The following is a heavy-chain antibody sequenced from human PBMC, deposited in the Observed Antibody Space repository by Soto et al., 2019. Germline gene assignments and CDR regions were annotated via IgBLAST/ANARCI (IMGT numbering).Heavy chain of an antibody. CDR3: ARPGSYCSSTSCYPNWFDP. J-gene: IGHJ5*02. CDR2: INHSGST. CDR1: GGSFSGYY. Sequence: QVQLQQWGAGLLKPSETLSLTCAVYGGSFSGYYWSWIRQPPGKGLAWIGEINHSGSTNYNPSLKSRVTISVDTSKNQFSLKLSSVTAADTAVYYCARPGSYCSSTSCYPNWFDPWGQGTLVTVSS. D-gene: IGHD2-2*01. V-gene: IGHV4-34*01.